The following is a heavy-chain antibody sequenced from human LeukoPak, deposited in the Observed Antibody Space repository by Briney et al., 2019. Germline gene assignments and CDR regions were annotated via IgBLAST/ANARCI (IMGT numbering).Heavy chain of an antibody. D-gene: IGHD4-17*01. J-gene: IGHJ3*02. Sequence: ASVKVSCKASGYSFTSYGISWVRQAPGQGLEWMGWLSAYNGNTKYAQKLQGRVTMTTDTSTSTAYMELRSLRSDDTAVYYCARVDDDYGDYRGASDIWGQGTMVTVSS. V-gene: IGHV1-18*01. CDR1: GYSFTSYG. CDR3: ARVDDDYGDYRGASDI. CDR2: LSAYNGNT.